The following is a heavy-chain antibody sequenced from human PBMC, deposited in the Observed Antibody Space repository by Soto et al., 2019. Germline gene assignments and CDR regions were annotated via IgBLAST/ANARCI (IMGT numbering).Heavy chain of an antibody. D-gene: IGHD2-15*01. Sequence: EVQLVESGGHLVQPGTSLRLSCAASGFTFDGFALHWVRQVSGKGLEWVSGINWKSDNIVYADSVKGRFTVSRDNAKNFLYRQMNSLKIEDTAVYYCAKAPGYCSAGSCSDLGYFDDWGQGTLVTVSS. CDR3: AKAPGYCSAGSCSDLGYFDD. CDR1: GFTFDGFA. CDR2: INWKSDNI. V-gene: IGHV3-9*01. J-gene: IGHJ4*02.